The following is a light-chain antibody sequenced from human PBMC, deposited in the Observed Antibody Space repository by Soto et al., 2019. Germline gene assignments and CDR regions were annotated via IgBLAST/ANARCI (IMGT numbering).Light chain of an antibody. CDR1: QSVGSN. CDR3: QQYNEWPP. CDR2: GAS. Sequence: EIVITQSPATLSVSPGERATLSCRASQSVGSNLAWYQQKPGQAPRLLIFGASTRATGIPARRGGSGSRNVFIITISSLQSEDVAFYYCQQYNEWPPLGQGTKVDIK. V-gene: IGKV3-15*01. J-gene: IGKJ1*01.